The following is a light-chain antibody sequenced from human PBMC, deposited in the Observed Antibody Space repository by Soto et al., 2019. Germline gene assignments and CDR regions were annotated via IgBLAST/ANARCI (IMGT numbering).Light chain of an antibody. CDR1: QSISSW. Sequence: IKMTQSPSALSAYVGDRVTITCRASQSISSWLAWYQQKPGKAPKLLIYDASSLESGVPSRFSGSGSGTEFTLTISSLQPDDFATYYCQQYNSYSVTFGQGTKVDVK. J-gene: IGKJ1*01. CDR3: QQYNSYSVT. CDR2: DAS. V-gene: IGKV1-5*01.